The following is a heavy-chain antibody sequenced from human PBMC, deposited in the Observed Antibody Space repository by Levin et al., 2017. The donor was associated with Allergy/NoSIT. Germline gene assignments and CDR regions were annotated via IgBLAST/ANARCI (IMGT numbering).Heavy chain of an antibody. CDR3: ASVKRFADYVDY. CDR2: IFHSGYT. V-gene: IGHV4-39*02. Sequence: SCTVSGVSVSTNDYYWGWIRQPPGQGLEWIGSIFHSGYTSYNSSLKSRVTISVDTSKNHFSLKLAFVTAPDTAIYYCASVKRFADYVDYWGQGTLVTVSS. D-gene: IGHD3-3*01. J-gene: IGHJ4*02. CDR1: GVSVSTNDYY.